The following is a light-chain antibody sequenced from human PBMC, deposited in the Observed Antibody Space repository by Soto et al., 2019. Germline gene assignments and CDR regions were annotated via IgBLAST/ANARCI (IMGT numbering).Light chain of an antibody. J-gene: IGKJ1*01. CDR2: DAS. CDR3: QQYNSL. Sequence: ILIVHSPSALSEPGGXXXXITCRASQSISSWLAWYQQKPGKAPKLLIYDASSLESGVPSRFSGSGSGTEFTLTISSLQPDDFATYYCQQYNSLFGQGTKVDI. CDR1: QSISSW. V-gene: IGKV1-5*01.